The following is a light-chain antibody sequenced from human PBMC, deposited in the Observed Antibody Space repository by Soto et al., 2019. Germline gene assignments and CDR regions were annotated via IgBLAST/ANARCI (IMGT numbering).Light chain of an antibody. CDR3: QQSYSTPLT. Sequence: DIQMTQSPSSLSASVGDRVTITCRASQTISSYLNWFQQKPGKAPKLLIYAASSLKSGVPARFSGSGSGTDFTLTISDLQPEDFATYYCQQSYSTPLTFGGGTKVEIK. CDR1: QTISSY. V-gene: IGKV1-39*01. CDR2: AAS. J-gene: IGKJ4*01.